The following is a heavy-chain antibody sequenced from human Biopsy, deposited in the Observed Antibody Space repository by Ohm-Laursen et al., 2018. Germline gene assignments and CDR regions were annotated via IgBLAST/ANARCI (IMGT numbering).Heavy chain of an antibody. J-gene: IGHJ4*02. D-gene: IGHD1-7*01. CDR2: IKSDGTT. Sequence: SLRLSCAASGFTFSNYWMHWVRQPPGEGLVWVSRIKSDGTTMYAVFVRGRFTIYSDNEKNTLDLLLNGLTVEDTAVYYRVRDGNYRLDHWGQGTLVTVSS. CDR1: GFTFSNYW. CDR3: VRDGNYRLDH. V-gene: IGHV3-74*03.